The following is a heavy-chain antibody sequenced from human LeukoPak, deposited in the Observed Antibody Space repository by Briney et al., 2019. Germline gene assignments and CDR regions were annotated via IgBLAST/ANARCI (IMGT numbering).Heavy chain of an antibody. Sequence: SETLSLTCAVSGYSISSGYYWGWIRQPPGKGLEWIGNIYHSGSTYYNPSRKSRVIISVDTSKNQFSLKLSSVTAADTAVYYCARYPYDNSDFYQIGFDYWGQGTLVTVSS. CDR1: GYSISSGYY. V-gene: IGHV4-38-2*01. D-gene: IGHD3-22*01. CDR2: IYHSGST. CDR3: ARYPYDNSDFYQIGFDY. J-gene: IGHJ4*02.